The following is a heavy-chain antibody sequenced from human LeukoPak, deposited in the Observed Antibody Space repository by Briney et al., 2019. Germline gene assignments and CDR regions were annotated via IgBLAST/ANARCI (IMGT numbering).Heavy chain of an antibody. D-gene: IGHD2-15*01. J-gene: IGHJ6*04. Sequence: SETLSLTCTVSGGSISSSYWIWIRQPPGKGLDWIGYIYYSGSTNYNPSLKSRVTISVDTSKNQFSLKLNSVTAADTAVYYCARSYCSGGSCHVAGMDVWGKGTTVTVSS. CDR1: GGSISSSY. V-gene: IGHV4-59*01. CDR2: IYYSGST. CDR3: ARSYCSGGSCHVAGMDV.